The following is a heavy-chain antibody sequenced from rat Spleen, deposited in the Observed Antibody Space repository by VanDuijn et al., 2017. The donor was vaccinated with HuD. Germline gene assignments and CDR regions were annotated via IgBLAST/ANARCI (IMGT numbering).Heavy chain of an antibody. CDR3: TRDRILRSTGFDY. J-gene: IGHJ2*01. CDR2: ISYDGGST. D-gene: IGHD1-6*01. Sequence: EVRLVESGGLLVQPGRSMKVSCAASGFTFNDYYMAWVRQAPKKGLEWVAYISYDGGSTYYRDSVKGRFTVSRDNAKSSLYLQMGSLRSEDSATYYCTRDRILRSTGFDYWGQGVMVTVSS. CDR1: GFTFNDYY. V-gene: IGHV5-20*01.